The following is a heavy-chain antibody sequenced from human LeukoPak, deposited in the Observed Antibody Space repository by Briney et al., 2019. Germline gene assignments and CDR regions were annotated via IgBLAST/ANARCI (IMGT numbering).Heavy chain of an antibody. CDR1: GYTFTGYY. Sequence: ASVKVSCKASGYTFTGYYIHWVRQAPGQGLEWMGWISPHNGGTNYAQKFQGRVTMTRDTSISTAYMELSRLRSDDTAVYYCARGNIVATITFDPWGQGTLVTVSS. J-gene: IGHJ5*02. CDR2: ISPHNGGT. CDR3: ARGNIVATITFDP. V-gene: IGHV1-2*02. D-gene: IGHD5-12*01.